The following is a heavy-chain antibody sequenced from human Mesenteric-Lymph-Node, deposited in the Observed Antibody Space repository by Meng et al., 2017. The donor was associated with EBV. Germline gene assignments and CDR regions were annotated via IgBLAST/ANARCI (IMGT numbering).Heavy chain of an antibody. CDR3: ARVFPDLDY. Sequence: QQWGAGLLTPSETRALTCAVYGGSFSGYYWSWIRQPPGKGLEWIGEINHSGSTNYNPSLKSRVTISVDTSKNQFSLKLSSVTAADTAVYYCARVFPDLDYWGQGTLVTVSS. CDR1: GGSFSGYY. CDR2: INHSGST. V-gene: IGHV4-34*01. J-gene: IGHJ4*02.